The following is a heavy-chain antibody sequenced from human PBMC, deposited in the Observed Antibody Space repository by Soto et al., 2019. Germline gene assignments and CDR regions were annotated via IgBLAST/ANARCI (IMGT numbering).Heavy chain of an antibody. V-gene: IGHV4-59*01. D-gene: IGHD2-21*02. CDR3: ARHAYCGGDCYSFDP. J-gene: IGHJ5*02. Sequence: SETLSLNCIDSGASNIIYYQSGIRKPPGKGLEWIGYIYYSGSTNYNPSLKSRVTISVDTSKNQFSLKLSSVTAADTAVYYCARHAYCGGDCYSFDPWGQGTLVTV. CDR1: GASNIIYY. CDR2: IYYSGST.